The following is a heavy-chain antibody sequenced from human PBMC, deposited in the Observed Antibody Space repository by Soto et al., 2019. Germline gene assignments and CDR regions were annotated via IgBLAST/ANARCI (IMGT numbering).Heavy chain of an antibody. V-gene: IGHV1-8*01. Sequence: QVQLVQSGAEVKKPGASVKVSCKTSGYTFTSYDINWVRQATGQGLEWMGWMNPNSGNTGYAQKFQGRVTMARNTSISTAYMELSSLRSEDTAVYYCARANTVTTRGRGALGYWGQGTLVTVSS. J-gene: IGHJ4*02. CDR2: MNPNSGNT. D-gene: IGHD4-17*01. CDR3: ARANTVTTRGRGALGY. CDR1: GYTFTSYD.